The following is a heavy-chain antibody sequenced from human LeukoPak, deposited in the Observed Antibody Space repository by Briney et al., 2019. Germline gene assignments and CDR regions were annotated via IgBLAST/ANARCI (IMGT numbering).Heavy chain of an antibody. Sequence: GRSLRLSCAASGFTFSSYGMHWVRQAPGKGLEWVAVISYDGSNKYYADSVKGRFTISRDNSKNTLYLQMNSLRADDTAVYYCAKREGQWLPDWGQGTLVTVSS. V-gene: IGHV3-30*18. CDR3: AKREGQWLPD. CDR1: GFTFSSYG. J-gene: IGHJ4*02. CDR2: ISYDGSNK. D-gene: IGHD6-19*01.